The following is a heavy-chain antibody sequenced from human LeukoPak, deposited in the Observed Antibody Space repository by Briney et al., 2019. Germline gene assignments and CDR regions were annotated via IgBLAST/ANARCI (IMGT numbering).Heavy chain of an antibody. Sequence: PGGSLRLSCAASGFTFRSYSMNWVRQAPGKGLEWVSSISSSSSYIYYADSVKGRFTISRDNAKNSLYLQMNSLRAEDTAVYYCARDDYSNSDFDYWGQGTLVTVSS. CDR1: GFTFRSYS. D-gene: IGHD4-11*01. J-gene: IGHJ4*02. V-gene: IGHV3-21*01. CDR3: ARDDYSNSDFDY. CDR2: ISSSSSYI.